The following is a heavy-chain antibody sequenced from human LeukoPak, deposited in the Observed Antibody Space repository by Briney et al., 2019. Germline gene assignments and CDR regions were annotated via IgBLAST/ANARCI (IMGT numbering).Heavy chain of an antibody. CDR2: IDYSGSP. V-gene: IGHV4-39*01. CDR1: GGSVSNSNYC. CDR3: ARPPDCNYGGTAFDI. D-gene: IGHD4-23*01. Sequence: NPSETLSLTCTVSGGSVSNSNYCWGWIRQPPGKQLEWIGSIDYSGSPLYNPSLKSRVTISVDTPKNQFSLKLSSVTAADTAVYYCARPPDCNYGGTAFDIWGQGTMVTVSS. J-gene: IGHJ3*02.